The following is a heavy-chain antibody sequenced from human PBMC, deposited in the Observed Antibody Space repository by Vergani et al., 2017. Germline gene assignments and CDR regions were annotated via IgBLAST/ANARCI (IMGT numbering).Heavy chain of an antibody. J-gene: IGHJ6*02. V-gene: IGHV4-59*13. D-gene: IGHD2/OR15-2a*01. CDR3: ARVLYRDEASTVCRLEGMDS. CDR1: GGSFNTYY. Sequence: QVQLEESGPGLVKPSETLSLTCTVSGGSFNTYYWSWIRQSPGKGLEWIGYIYSTGSTNYNPSLNSRVTMSVDTSKKQFPLKLRSVTDADTAVYFCARVLYRDEASTVCRLEGMDSWGQGTTVTISS. CDR2: IYSTGST.